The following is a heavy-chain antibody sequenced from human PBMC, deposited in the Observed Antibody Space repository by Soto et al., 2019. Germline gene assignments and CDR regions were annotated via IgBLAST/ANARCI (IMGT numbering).Heavy chain of an antibody. CDR2: IYYSGST. Sequence: SETLSLTCTVSGGSISSYYWSWIRQPPGKGLEWIGYIYYSGSTNYNPSLKSRVTISVDTSKNQFSLKLSSVTAADTAVYYCARAYGMRVYYYMDVWGKGTTVTVSS. D-gene: IGHD3-10*01. CDR1: GGSISSYY. CDR3: ARAYGMRVYYYMDV. V-gene: IGHV4-59*01. J-gene: IGHJ6*03.